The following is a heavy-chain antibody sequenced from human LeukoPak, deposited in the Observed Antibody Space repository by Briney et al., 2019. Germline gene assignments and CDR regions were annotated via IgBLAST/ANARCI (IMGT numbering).Heavy chain of an antibody. CDR1: GFPFSVYE. Sequence: GGSLRLSCAVSGFPFSVYEMNWVRQAPGKGLEWVSNIGSGGAIRHYSDSVKGRFSISRDNAENSLFLQMNSLRVEDTGTYYCALLAVANDFDYWGQGALVTVSS. J-gene: IGHJ4*02. V-gene: IGHV3-48*03. CDR3: ALLAVANDFDY. CDR2: IGSGGAIR. D-gene: IGHD6-19*01.